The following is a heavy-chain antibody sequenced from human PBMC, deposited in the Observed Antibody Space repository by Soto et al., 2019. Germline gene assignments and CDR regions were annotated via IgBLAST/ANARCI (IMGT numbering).Heavy chain of an antibody. CDR3: ARDGGYCCGGTCYRAGIYGMDV. CDR2: LWTDGSNK. V-gene: IGHV3-33*01. CDR1: GFTFRSYG. D-gene: IGHD2-15*01. J-gene: IGHJ6*02. Sequence: QVQLVESGGGVVQPGRSLRLSCAASGFTFRSYGMHWVRQAPGKGLEWVAVLWTDGSNKYYADCVKGRFTNSSDNSMNKLYLQMNSVRAEDTAVYCCARDGGYCCGGTCYRAGIYGMDVWGQGTTGTVSS.